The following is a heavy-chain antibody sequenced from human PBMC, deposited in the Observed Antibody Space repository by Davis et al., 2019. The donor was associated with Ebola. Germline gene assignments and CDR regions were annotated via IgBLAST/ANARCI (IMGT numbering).Heavy chain of an antibody. D-gene: IGHD1-14*01. CDR3: ARAHNHRLYYYYGMDV. CDR2: IYHSGST. J-gene: IGHJ6*02. CDR1: GGSFSGYY. Sequence: MPSETLSLTCAVYGGSFSGYYWSWIRQPPGKGLEWIGEIYHSGSTNYNPSLKSRVTISVDKSKNQFSLKLSSVTAADTAVYYCARAHNHRLYYYYGMDVWGQGTTVTVSS. V-gene: IGHV4-34*01.